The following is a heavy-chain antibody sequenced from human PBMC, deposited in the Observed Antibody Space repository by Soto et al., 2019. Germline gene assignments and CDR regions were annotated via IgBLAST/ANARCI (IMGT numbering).Heavy chain of an antibody. J-gene: IGHJ6*02. Sequence: GESLKISCKGSGYSFTSYWISWVRQMPGKGLEWMGRIDPSDSYTNYSPSFQGHVTISADKSISTAYLQWSSLKASDTAMYYCARPGDILTGHYRDYYYGMDVWGQGTTVTVSS. CDR2: IDPSDSYT. V-gene: IGHV5-10-1*01. CDR1: GYSFTSYW. D-gene: IGHD3-9*01. CDR3: ARPGDILTGHYRDYYYGMDV.